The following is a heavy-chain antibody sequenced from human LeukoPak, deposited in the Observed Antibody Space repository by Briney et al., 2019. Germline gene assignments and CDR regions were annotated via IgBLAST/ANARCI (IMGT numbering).Heavy chain of an antibody. CDR2: MSPSGVST. D-gene: IGHD3-10*01. V-gene: IGHV1-46*01. J-gene: IGHJ4*02. CDR3: ARVDAEGSGVKYFDY. CDR1: GYTFTTYY. Sequence: ASVKVSCKASGYTFTTYYMHWVRKAPGKGLDWMGIMSPSGVSTSNAQKFQGRVTMTRDTSTSTVDMELSSLRSEDTAVYFCARVDAEGSGVKYFDYWGQGTLVTVSS.